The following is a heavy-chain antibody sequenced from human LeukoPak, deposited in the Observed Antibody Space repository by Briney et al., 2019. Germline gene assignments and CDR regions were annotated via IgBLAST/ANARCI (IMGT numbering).Heavy chain of an antibody. CDR3: ARVGLRSDYYYYMDV. Sequence: GGSLRLSCAASGFTFSSYEMNWVRQAPGKGLEWVSYISSSGSTMYYADSVKGRFTISRDNAKNSLYLQMNSLRAEDTAVYYCARVGLRSDYYYYMDVWGKGTTVTISS. CDR1: GFTFSSYE. V-gene: IGHV3-48*03. D-gene: IGHD4-17*01. CDR2: ISSSGSTM. J-gene: IGHJ6*03.